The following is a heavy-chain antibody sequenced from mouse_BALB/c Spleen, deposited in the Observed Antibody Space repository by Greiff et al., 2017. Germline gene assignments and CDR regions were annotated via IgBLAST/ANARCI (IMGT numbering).Heavy chain of an antibody. Sequence: DVHLVESGGGLVKPGGSLKLSCAASGFTFSSYAMSWVRQSPEKRLEWVAEISSGGSYTYYPDTVTGRFTISRDNAKNTLYLEMSSLRSEDTAMYYCARDGGSSFAYWGQGTLVTVSA. J-gene: IGHJ3*01. D-gene: IGHD1-1*01. V-gene: IGHV5-9-4*01. CDR1: GFTFSSYA. CDR3: ARDGGSSFAY. CDR2: ISSGGSYT.